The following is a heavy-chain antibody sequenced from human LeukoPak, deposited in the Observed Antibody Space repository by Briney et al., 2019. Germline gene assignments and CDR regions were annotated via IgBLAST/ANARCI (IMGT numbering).Heavy chain of an antibody. Sequence: SETLSLTCTVSGGSISSYYWSWIRQPPGKGLEWIGYIYYSGSTNYNPSLKSRVTISVDTSKNQFSLKLSSVTAADTAVYYCARGGLGPPFGYWGQGTLVTVSS. CDR2: IYYSGST. CDR1: GGSISSYY. CDR3: ARGGLGPPFGY. V-gene: IGHV4-59*01. D-gene: IGHD3-16*01. J-gene: IGHJ4*02.